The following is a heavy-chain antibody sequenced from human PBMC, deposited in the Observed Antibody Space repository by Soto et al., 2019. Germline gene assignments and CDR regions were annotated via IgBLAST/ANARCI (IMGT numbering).Heavy chain of an antibody. D-gene: IGHD6-13*01. J-gene: IGHJ4*02. V-gene: IGHV4-39*01. CDR3: ASGNSSIWYQVDY. CDR2: IYYSGST. Sequence: QLQLQESGPGLVKPSETLSLTCTVSGGSISSSSYYWGWIRQPPGKGLEWIGSIYYSGSTYYNPSLKSRVTISVDTSKNQFTLKLSAVTAADTGVYYCASGNSSIWYQVDYWGQGTLVTVSS. CDR1: GGSISSSSYY.